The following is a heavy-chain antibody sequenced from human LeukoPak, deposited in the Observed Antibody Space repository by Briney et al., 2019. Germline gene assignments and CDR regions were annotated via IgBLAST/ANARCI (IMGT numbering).Heavy chain of an antibody. CDR3: AREIKGPFTFGGADV. CDR1: GGTFSSYA. J-gene: IGHJ6*04. Sequence: GSSVKVSCKASGGTFSSYAISWVRQAPGQGLEWMGRIIPIFGTANYAQKFQGRVTITTDESTSTAYMELSSLGSEDTAVYYCAREIKGPFTFGGADVWGKGTTVTVSS. D-gene: IGHD3-16*01. CDR2: IIPIFGTA. V-gene: IGHV1-69*05.